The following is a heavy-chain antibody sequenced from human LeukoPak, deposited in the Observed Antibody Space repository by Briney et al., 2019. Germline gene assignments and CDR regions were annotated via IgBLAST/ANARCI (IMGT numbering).Heavy chain of an antibody. CDR2: IKSDGSST. D-gene: IGHD1-1*01. V-gene: IGHV3-74*01. CDR1: GXTFSNYW. J-gene: IGHJ3*02. CDR3: ARLRNDWDGFDI. Sequence: TGGSLRLSCAASGXTFSNYWMHWVRQVPGKGLVWVSHIKSDGSSTNYADSVKGRFTISRDNAKNTLYLQMNSLKAEDTAVYYCARLRNDWDGFDIWGQGTMVTVSS.